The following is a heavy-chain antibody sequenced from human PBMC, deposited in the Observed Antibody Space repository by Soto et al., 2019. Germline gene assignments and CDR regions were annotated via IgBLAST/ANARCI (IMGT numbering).Heavy chain of an antibody. CDR2: IYYSGST. D-gene: IGHD3-22*01. Sequence: SETLSLTCSVSGGSISGGGDYWSWIRQHPGKGLEWIGYIYYSGSTYYNPSLKSRVIISVDTSKNQFSLKLTSVTAADTAVYYCARVRYYDSSGPIFDYWGQGTQVTVSS. J-gene: IGHJ4*02. V-gene: IGHV4-31*03. CDR1: GGSISGGGDY. CDR3: ARVRYYDSSGPIFDY.